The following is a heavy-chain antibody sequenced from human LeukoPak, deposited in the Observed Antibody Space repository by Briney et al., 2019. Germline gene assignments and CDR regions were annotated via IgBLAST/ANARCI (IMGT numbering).Heavy chain of an antibody. D-gene: IGHD1-26*01. CDR2: IYYSGST. Sequence: PSETLSLTCTVSGGSISSSSYYWGWIRQPPGKGLEWIGSIYYSGSTYYNPSLKSRVTISVDTSKNQFSLKLSSVTAGDTAVYYCARDPRGGATYFDSWGQGTLVTVSS. CDR3: ARDPRGGATYFDS. J-gene: IGHJ4*02. CDR1: GGSISSSSYY. V-gene: IGHV4-39*02.